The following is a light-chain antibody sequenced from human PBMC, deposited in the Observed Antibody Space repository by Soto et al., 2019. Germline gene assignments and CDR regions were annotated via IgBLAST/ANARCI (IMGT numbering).Light chain of an antibody. V-gene: IGKV1-5*03. CDR1: QSISTW. CDR3: QQYDSYPCT. J-gene: IGKJ2*02. CDR2: KAS. Sequence: DIPMTQSPSTLSASVGDTDPITCRASQSISTWLAWDHQKPGKAPNLLIYKASSLESGIPSRFSGSASGTECTLTINSLQPEDFATYYCQQYDSYPCTVGQGTKLQIK.